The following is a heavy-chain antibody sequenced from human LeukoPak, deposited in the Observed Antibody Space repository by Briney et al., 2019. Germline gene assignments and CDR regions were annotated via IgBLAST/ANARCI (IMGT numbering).Heavy chain of an antibody. Sequence: TGGSLRLSCAASGFTFSDYAMSWVRQAPGKGLEWVTSISGSGVTTDYADSVKGRFSISRDNSKNTLYLQMNSLRAEDTALYFCATRGGSGLSRQFDYWGQGTQVTVSS. D-gene: IGHD3-10*01. CDR1: GFTFSDYA. V-gene: IGHV3-23*01. J-gene: IGHJ4*02. CDR2: ISGSGVTT. CDR3: ATRGGSGLSRQFDY.